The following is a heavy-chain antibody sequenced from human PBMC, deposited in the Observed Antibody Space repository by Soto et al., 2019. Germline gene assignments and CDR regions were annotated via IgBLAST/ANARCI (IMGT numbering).Heavy chain of an antibody. CDR1: GGTLSDYF. J-gene: IGHJ6*03. CDR2: INHLGSI. CDR3: ARGGISHWAYFYYMDV. Sequence: PSVMLSLTCVVSGGTLSDYFWSWIRQPPGMALEWIGEINHLGSINYNPSLKSRVTMSVDTSKNQFSLTLNSVTAADTATYYCARGGISHWAYFYYMDVWDRGTTVTVSS. D-gene: IGHD2-21*01. V-gene: IGHV4-34*01.